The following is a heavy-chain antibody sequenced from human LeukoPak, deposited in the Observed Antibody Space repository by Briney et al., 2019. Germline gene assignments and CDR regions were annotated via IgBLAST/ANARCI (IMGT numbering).Heavy chain of an antibody. D-gene: IGHD6-6*01. J-gene: IGHJ5*02. V-gene: IGHV1-8*01. CDR2: MNPNSGNT. Sequence: ASVKVSCKASGYAFTSYDINWVRQATGQGLEWTGWMNPNSGNTGYAQKFQGRVTMTRNTSISTAYMELSSLRSEDTAVYYCARGRRPARPSWFDPWGQGTLVTVSS. CDR1: GYAFTSYD. CDR3: ARGRRPARPSWFDP.